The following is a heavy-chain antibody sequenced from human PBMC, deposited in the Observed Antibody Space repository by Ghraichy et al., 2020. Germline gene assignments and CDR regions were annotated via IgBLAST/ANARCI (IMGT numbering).Heavy chain of an antibody. D-gene: IGHD2-15*01. CDR1: GYTFTSYA. Sequence: ASVKVSCKASGYTFTSYAMHWVRQAPGQRLEWMGWIKAGNGNTKYSQKFQGRVTITRDTSASTAYMELSSLRSEDTAVYYCARTVRWEWWSTTAKHNWFDPWGQGTLVTVSS. J-gene: IGHJ5*02. V-gene: IGHV1-3*01. CDR2: IKAGNGNT. CDR3: ARTVRWEWWSTTAKHNWFDP.